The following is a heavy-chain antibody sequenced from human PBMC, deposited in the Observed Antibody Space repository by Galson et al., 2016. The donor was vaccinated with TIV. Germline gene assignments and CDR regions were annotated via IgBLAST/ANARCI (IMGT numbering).Heavy chain of an antibody. D-gene: IGHD2-21*01. CDR3: ARDRRHCGNECYLYYYYGMDV. CDR1: GLTVSSNY. J-gene: IGHJ6*02. Sequence: LRLSCAASGLTVSSNYMTWVRQAPGKGLEWVSLLSAGGTTSYADSVRGRFTFSRDDSKNTVYLQMDSLRPEDTDVYYCARDRRHCGNECYLYYYYGMDVWGQGTTVTVSS. V-gene: IGHV3-66*02. CDR2: LSAGGTT.